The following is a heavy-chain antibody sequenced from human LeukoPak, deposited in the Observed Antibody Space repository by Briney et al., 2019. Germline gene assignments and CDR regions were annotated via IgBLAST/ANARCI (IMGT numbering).Heavy chain of an antibody. J-gene: IGHJ4*02. D-gene: IGHD5-24*01. Sequence: PGGSLRLSCTGSGFTFRSNAMGWVRQAPGKGLEWVAGITDNGLARNYADSVQGRFTIHRDDSRSTVDLQMNSLRVEDTALYYCARDGWGWAQYDYWGQGTLVTVSS. V-gene: IGHV3-23*01. CDR3: ARDGWGWAQYDY. CDR1: GFTFRSNA. CDR2: ITDNGLAR.